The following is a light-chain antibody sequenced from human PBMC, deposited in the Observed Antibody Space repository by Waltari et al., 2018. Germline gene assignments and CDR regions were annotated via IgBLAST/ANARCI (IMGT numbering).Light chain of an antibody. CDR2: EVS. Sequence: QSALTQPPSASGSPGQSVTISCTGTSSDVGYYNYVSWYQQHPGKAPKLMIVEVSKRCSGVPDCFSGSKSANAASLTVSGLQAEEEADYYCSSYAGNNFYVFGTGTTVTVL. CDR1: SSDVGYYNY. CDR3: SSYAGNNFYV. V-gene: IGLV2-8*01. J-gene: IGLJ1*01.